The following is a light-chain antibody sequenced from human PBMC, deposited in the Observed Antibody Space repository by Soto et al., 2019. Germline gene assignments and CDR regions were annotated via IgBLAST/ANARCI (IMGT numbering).Light chain of an antibody. CDR1: SSDVGGYNY. CDR2: EVS. CDR3: SSSAGSNNLV. V-gene: IGLV2-8*01. J-gene: IGLJ2*01. Sequence: QSALTQPPSASGSPGQSVTISCTGTSSDVGGYNYVSWYQQHPGKAPKRMIYEVSKRPSGVPDRFSGSKSGNTASLTVSGLQAEDEADYYSSSSAGSNNLVFGGGTKLTVL.